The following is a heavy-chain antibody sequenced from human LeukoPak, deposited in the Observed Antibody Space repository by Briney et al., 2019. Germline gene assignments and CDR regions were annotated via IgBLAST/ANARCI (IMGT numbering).Heavy chain of an antibody. CDR1: GFTFSGSD. D-gene: IGHD6-19*01. Sequence: PGGFLRLSCEASGFTFSGSDIHWARQASGKGLEWVGRITTKASNYATAYGASVKGRFTISRDDSENTAYLQMNSLKTEDTAVYYCTTYRSGHYWGQGTLVTVSS. CDR3: TTYRSGHY. J-gene: IGHJ4*02. CDR2: ITTKASNYAT. V-gene: IGHV3-73*01.